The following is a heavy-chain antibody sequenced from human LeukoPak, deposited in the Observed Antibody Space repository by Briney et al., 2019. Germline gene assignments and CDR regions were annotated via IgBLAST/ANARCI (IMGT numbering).Heavy chain of an antibody. CDR2: IYYSGSI. D-gene: IGHD3-22*01. CDR1: GGSISSYY. V-gene: IGHV4-59*08. Sequence: KTSETLSLTCTVSGGSISSYYWSWIRQPPGKGLEWIGYIYYSGSIKYNPSLKSRVTISVNTSKNQFSLRLSSVTAADTAVYYCARHSSSSGYWFDYWGQGTLVTVSS. CDR3: ARHSSSSGYWFDY. J-gene: IGHJ4*02.